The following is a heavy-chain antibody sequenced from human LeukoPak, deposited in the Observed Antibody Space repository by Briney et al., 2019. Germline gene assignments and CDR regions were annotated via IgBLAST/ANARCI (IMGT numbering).Heavy chain of an antibody. J-gene: IGHJ4*02. D-gene: IGHD3-16*01. CDR3: ALLGDGRIGMGLLGSFDY. CDR1: GGSFRNPA. CDR2: IIPVFGTP. V-gene: IGHV1-69*13. Sequence: SVKVSSKASGGSFRNPAFVWVRQAPGQGLEWMGGIIPVFGTPNYADNFQGRVTFTADDSATTAYLDLTSLRSEDTAVYFCALLGDGRIGMGLLGSFDYWGQGTLVTVSP.